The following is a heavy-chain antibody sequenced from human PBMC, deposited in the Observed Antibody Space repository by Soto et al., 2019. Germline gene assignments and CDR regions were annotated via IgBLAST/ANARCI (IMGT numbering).Heavy chain of an antibody. J-gene: IGHJ5*02. CDR2: IYYTGST. D-gene: IGHD2-2*01. V-gene: IGHV4-31*03. CDR3: ARASLGYCSSTSCRSNWFDP. CDR1: GGSIRSGGYY. Sequence: QVQLQESGPGLVKPSQTLSLTCTVSGGSIRSGGYYWTWIRQHPGKGLEWIGYIYYTGSTYYNPSLKSRVTISVDTSKNQFSLKLSSVTAAETAVYYCARASLGYCSSTSCRSNWFDPWGQGTLVTVSS.